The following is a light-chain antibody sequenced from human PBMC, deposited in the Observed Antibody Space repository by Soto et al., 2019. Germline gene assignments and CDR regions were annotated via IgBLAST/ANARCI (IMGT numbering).Light chain of an antibody. CDR1: QTISTW. Sequence: DIQVTQSPPTLSASVGDRVTITCRASQTISTWMAWYQQKPGKAPKLLVYDASTLQSGVASRFSGSGSGTEFTLIISGLQPDDSATYYCQKYNSAPPTFGQGTKVEIK. V-gene: IGKV1-5*01. CDR2: DAS. J-gene: IGKJ1*01. CDR3: QKYNSAPPT.